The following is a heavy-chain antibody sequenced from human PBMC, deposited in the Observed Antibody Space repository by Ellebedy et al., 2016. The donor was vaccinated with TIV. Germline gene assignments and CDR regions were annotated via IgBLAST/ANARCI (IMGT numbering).Heavy chain of an antibody. CDR2: IRNKADSYIT. Sequence: GESLKISCAASGFTFSDEFLDWVRQAPGKGLEWVGRIRNKADSYITDYAASEKGRFSISRDDSTNSLYLQMNSLKNEDTAMYYCSALQRDFWGQGALVTVSS. V-gene: IGHV3-72*01. CDR3: SALQRDF. D-gene: IGHD5-18*01. J-gene: IGHJ4*02. CDR1: GFTFSDEF.